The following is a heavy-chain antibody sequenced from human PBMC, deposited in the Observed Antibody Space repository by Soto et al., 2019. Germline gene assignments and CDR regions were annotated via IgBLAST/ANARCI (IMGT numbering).Heavy chain of an antibody. J-gene: IGHJ6*03. CDR2: IKSKTDGGTT. CDR3: AKEGSYYGSGHDHYMDV. D-gene: IGHD3-10*01. V-gene: IGHV3-15*07. CDR1: GFTFSNAW. Sequence: GGSLRLSCAASGFTFSNAWMNWVRQAPGKGLEWVGRIKSKTDGGTTDYAAPVKGRFTISRDDSKNTLYLQMNSLKTEDTAVYYCAKEGSYYGSGHDHYMDVWGKGTTVTVSS.